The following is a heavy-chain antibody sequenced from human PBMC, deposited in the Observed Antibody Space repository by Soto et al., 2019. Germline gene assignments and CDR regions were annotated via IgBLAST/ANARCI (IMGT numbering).Heavy chain of an antibody. D-gene: IGHD3-9*01. J-gene: IGHJ4*02. V-gene: IGHV1-18*01. CDR2: ISAYNGNT. CDR1: GYTFTSYG. Sequence: ASVKVSCKASGYTFTSYGISWVRQAPGQGLEWMGWISAYNGNTNYAQKLQGRVTMTTDTSTSTAYMELRSLRSDDTAVYYCARDRRGYDILTGYYDFDYWGQGTLVTVSS. CDR3: ARDRRGYDILTGYYDFDY.